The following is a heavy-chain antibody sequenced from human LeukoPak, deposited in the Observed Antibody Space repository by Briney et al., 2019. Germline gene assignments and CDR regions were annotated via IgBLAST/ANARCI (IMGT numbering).Heavy chain of an antibody. V-gene: IGHV1-69*01. J-gene: IGHJ5*02. CDR2: IIPIFGTA. D-gene: IGHD3-10*01. CDR1: GGTFSSYA. CDR3: ANVGYYYGSGSYLDFNWFDP. Sequence: GASVKVSCKASGGTFSSYAISWVRQAPGQGLEWMGGIIPIFGTANYAQKFQGRVTITADESTSTAYMELSSLRSEDTAVYYCANVGYYYGSGSYLDFNWFDPWGQGTLVTVSS.